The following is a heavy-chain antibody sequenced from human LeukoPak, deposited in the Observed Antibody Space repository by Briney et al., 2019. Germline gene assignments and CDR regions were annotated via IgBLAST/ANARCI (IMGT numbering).Heavy chain of an antibody. J-gene: IGHJ6*02. Sequence: PGGSLRLSCAASGFTFSSYSMNWVRQAPGKGLEWVSYISSSSSTTYYADSVKGRFTISRDNSKNTLYLQMNSLRAEDTAVYYCARDPSRGTALPYYGMDVWGQGTTVTVSS. CDR2: ISSSSSTT. D-gene: IGHD5-18*01. CDR3: ARDPSRGTALPYYGMDV. CDR1: GFTFSSYS. V-gene: IGHV3-48*01.